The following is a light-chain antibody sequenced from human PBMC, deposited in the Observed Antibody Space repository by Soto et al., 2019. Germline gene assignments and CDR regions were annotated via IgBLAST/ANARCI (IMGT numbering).Light chain of an antibody. Sequence: EIVLTQTPLSLLVTPGEPASMSCRSSQTLLDSDRRTYLDLYLQKPGQSPQLLIYTVSYRASGVPDRFSGSGSGTEFTLKISRVEAEDVGVYYCMQRLEFPLTFGGGTKVDIK. J-gene: IGKJ4*01. CDR3: MQRLEFPLT. CDR2: TVS. CDR1: QTLLDSDRRTY. V-gene: IGKV2-40*01.